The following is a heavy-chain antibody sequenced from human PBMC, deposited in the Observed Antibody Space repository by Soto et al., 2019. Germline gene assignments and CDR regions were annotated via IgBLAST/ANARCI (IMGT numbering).Heavy chain of an antibody. CDR2: ISYDGSNK. CDR3: AREGLERRLIAFDI. J-gene: IGHJ3*02. D-gene: IGHD1-1*01. CDR1: GFTFSSYA. Sequence: QVQLVESGGGVVQPGRSLRLSCAASGFTFSSYAMHWVRQAPGKGLEWVAVISYDGSNKYYADSVKGRFTISRDNSKNTLYRQMNSLRAEDTAVYYCAREGLERRLIAFDIWGQGTMVTVSS. V-gene: IGHV3-30-3*01.